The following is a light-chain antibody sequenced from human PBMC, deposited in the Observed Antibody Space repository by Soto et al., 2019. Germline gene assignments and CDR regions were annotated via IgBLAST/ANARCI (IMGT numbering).Light chain of an antibody. CDR3: SSYAHGSTYV. Sequence: QSVLTQPASVSGSPGQSITISCTGTSSDVGFYNYVSWYQQQHPGKAPKLMIYEVDNRPSGVSIRFSGSKSGNTASLTISGLLAEDVAHYCCSSYAHGSTYVDGTATKATVL. V-gene: IGLV2-14*01. CDR2: EVD. CDR1: SSDVGFYNY. J-gene: IGLJ1*01.